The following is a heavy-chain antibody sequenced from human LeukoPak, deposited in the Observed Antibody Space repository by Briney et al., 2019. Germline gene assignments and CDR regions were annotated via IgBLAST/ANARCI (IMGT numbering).Heavy chain of an antibody. J-gene: IGHJ6*03. CDR3: ARLRFLEWLLRYYYYMDV. CDR1: GGSFSGYY. CDR2: INHSGST. Sequence: SETLSLTCAVYGGSFSGYYWSWIRQPPGKGLEWIGEINHSGSTNYNPSLKSRVTISVDTSKNQFSLKLSSVTAADTAVYYCARLRFLEWLLRYYYYMDVWGKRTTVTVSS. V-gene: IGHV4-34*01. D-gene: IGHD3-3*01.